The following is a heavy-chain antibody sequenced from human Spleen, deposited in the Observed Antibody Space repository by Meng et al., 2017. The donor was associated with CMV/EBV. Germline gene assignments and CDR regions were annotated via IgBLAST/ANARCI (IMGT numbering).Heavy chain of an antibody. CDR1: NYTFTSNA. D-gene: IGHD3-3*01. V-gene: IGHV1-18*04. CDR3: ARVFLSLRLLEWIKGNWFGP. CDR2: ISTHNAEA. Sequence: ASVKVSCKASNYTFTSNAISWVRQAPGQGLEWMGWISTHNAEANYAQKFQGRVTMTTDTSTSTAYMELRSLRSDDTAVYYCARVFLSLRLLEWIKGNWFGPWGQGTLVTVSS. J-gene: IGHJ5*02.